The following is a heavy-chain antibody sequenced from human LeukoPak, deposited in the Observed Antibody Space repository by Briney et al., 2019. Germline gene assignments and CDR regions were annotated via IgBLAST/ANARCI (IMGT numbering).Heavy chain of an antibody. CDR1: GGSFSGYY. Sequence: PSETLSLTCAVYGGSFSGYYWSWIRQPPGKGLEWIGEINHSGSTNYNPSLKSRVTISVDTSKNQFSLKLSSVTAADTAVYYCASVVQQWHWFDPWGQGTLVTVSS. D-gene: IGHD6-19*01. J-gene: IGHJ5*02. CDR3: ASVVQQWHWFDP. CDR2: INHSGST. V-gene: IGHV4-34*01.